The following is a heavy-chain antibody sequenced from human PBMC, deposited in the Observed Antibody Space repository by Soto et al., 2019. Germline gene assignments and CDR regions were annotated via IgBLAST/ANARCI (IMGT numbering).Heavy chain of an antibody. J-gene: IGHJ4*02. CDR1: GYSFTSYG. CDR2: ISAYNGNK. D-gene: IGHD6-13*01. Sequence: QVQLVQSGAEVKKPGASVKVSCKASGYSFTSYGISWVRQAPGQGREWMGWISAYNGNKKDAQKLQGRVTMTTDTSTSTDYMELRSLRSDDTAVYYCARYLGQQLVDYWGQGTLVTVSS. CDR3: ARYLGQQLVDY. V-gene: IGHV1-18*01.